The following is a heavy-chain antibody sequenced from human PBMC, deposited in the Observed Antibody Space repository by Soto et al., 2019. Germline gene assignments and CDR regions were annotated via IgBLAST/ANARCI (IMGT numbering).Heavy chain of an antibody. D-gene: IGHD2-21*02. CDR2: LNPANGDT. V-gene: IGHV1-3*01. Sequence: SVKVSCKASGYIFTNYGIHWMRQAPGQRLEWMGWLNPANGDTIYSPNLQGRVTITRDAPASTAYMELSSLRSEDTAVYYCVRRHAAAMRVDFLDHLGQGTWVTVSS. CDR3: VRRHAAAMRVDFLDH. J-gene: IGHJ5*02. CDR1: GYIFTNYG.